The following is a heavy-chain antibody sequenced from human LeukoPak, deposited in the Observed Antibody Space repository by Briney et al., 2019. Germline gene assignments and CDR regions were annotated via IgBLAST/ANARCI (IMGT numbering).Heavy chain of an antibody. V-gene: IGHV3-74*01. Sequence: GGSLRLSCAASGFIFSSYWMHWVRQAPGKGLVWVSRINSDGSSTAYAESVKGRFTISRDNAKNSLYLQMNSLRAEDTAVYYCARGSSYCGGDCFDYWGQGTLVTVSS. J-gene: IGHJ4*02. D-gene: IGHD2-21*01. CDR1: GFIFSSYW. CDR2: INSDGSST. CDR3: ARGSSYCGGDCFDY.